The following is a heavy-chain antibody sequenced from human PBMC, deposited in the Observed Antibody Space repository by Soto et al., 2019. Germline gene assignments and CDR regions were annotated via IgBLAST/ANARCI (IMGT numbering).Heavy chain of an antibody. CDR3: AKAMYGGWRHYYYYYGMDV. D-gene: IGHD3-10*02. V-gene: IGHV3-30*18. CDR2: ISYDGSNK. Sequence: QVQLVESGGGVVQPGRSLRLSCAASGFTFSSYGMHWVRQAPGKGLEWVAVISYDGSNKYYADSVKGRFTISRDNSKNXRXQQMNSVRAEDTAVYYCAKAMYGGWRHYYYYYGMDVRGQGTTVTVSS. CDR1: GFTFSSYG. J-gene: IGHJ6*02.